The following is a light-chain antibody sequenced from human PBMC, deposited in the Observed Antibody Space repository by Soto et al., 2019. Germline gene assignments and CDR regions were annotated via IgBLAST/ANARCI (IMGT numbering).Light chain of an antibody. V-gene: IGLV2-14*01. CDR1: SSDVGNYKY. CDR3: FSYTSSGTYV. CDR2: EVS. J-gene: IGLJ1*01. Sequence: QSALTQPASVSGSPGQSITISCTGTSSDVGNYKYVSWYQQHPGKDPKLMIYEVSNRPSGVSNRFSGSKSGSTASLTISGLQAEDETDYYCFSYTSSGTYVFGTGTKVTVL.